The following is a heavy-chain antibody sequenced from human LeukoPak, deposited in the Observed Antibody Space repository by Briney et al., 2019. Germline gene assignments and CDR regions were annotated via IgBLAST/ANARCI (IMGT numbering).Heavy chain of an antibody. CDR3: ARVSLMITFGGVIVRTPQYGMDV. V-gene: IGHV3-53*01. CDR1: GFTVSSNY. J-gene: IGHJ6*02. Sequence: GGSLRLSCAASGFTVSSNYMSWVRQAPGKGLEWVSVIYSGGSTYYADSVKGRFTISRDNSKNTLYLQMNSLRAEDTAVYYCARVSLMITFGGVIVRTPQYGMDVWGQGTTVTVSS. D-gene: IGHD3-16*02. CDR2: IYSGGST.